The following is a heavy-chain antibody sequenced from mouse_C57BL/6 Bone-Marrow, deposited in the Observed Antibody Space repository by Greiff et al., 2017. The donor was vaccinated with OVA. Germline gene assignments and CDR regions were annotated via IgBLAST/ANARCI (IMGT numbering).Heavy chain of an antibody. V-gene: IGHV1-15*01. CDR2: IDPETGGT. Sequence: ESGAELVRPGASVTLSCKASGYTFTAYEMHWVKQTPVHGLEWIGAIDPETGGTAYNQKFKGKAILTADTSSSTAYMELRSLTSEDSAVYYCTRGYSDYYAMDYWGQGTSVTVSA. D-gene: IGHD2-13*01. J-gene: IGHJ4*01. CDR1: GYTFTAYE. CDR3: TRGYSDYYAMDY.